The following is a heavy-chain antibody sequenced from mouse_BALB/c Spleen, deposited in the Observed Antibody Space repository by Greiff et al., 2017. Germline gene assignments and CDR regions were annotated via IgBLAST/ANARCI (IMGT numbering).Heavy chain of an antibody. J-gene: IGHJ4*01. V-gene: IGHV5-4*02. CDR1: GFTFSDYY. Sequence: EVQLQESGGGLVKPGGSLKLSCAASGFTFSDYYMYWVRQTPEKRLEWVATISDGGSYTYYPDSVKGRFTISRDNAKNNLYLQMSSLKSEDTAMYYCARDRGDYYGNYVAMDYWGQGTSVTVSS. CDR3: ARDRGDYYGNYVAMDY. CDR2: ISDGGSYT. D-gene: IGHD2-1*01.